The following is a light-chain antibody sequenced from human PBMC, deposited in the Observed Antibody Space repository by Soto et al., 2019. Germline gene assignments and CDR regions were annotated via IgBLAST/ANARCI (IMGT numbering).Light chain of an antibody. V-gene: IGKV1-6*01. Sequence: AIQMTQSPSSRSASVGDRVTITCRASQGIRNDLGWYQQKPGKAPNLLIYDVFSLESGVPSRFSGSGSGTDFTLTISSLQPEDFATYYCLQDSDYPLTFGGGTKVEIK. CDR1: QGIRND. CDR2: DVF. CDR3: LQDSDYPLT. J-gene: IGKJ4*01.